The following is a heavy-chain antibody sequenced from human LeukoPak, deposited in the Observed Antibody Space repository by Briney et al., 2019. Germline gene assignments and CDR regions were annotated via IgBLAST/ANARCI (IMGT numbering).Heavy chain of an antibody. CDR2: INPNSGGT. Sequence: ASVKVSCKASGYTFTGYYMHWVRQAPGQGLEWMGWINPNSGGTNYAQKFQGRVTMTRDTSISIAYMELSRLRPDDTAVYYCARVATVTTRRPDVAFDIWGQGTMVTVSS. CDR1: GYTFTGYY. D-gene: IGHD4-17*01. CDR3: ARVATVTTRRPDVAFDI. J-gene: IGHJ3*02. V-gene: IGHV1-2*02.